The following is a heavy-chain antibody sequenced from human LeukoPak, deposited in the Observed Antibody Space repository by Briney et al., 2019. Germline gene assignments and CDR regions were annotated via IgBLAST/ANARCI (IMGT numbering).Heavy chain of an antibody. Sequence: GGSLRLSCAASGFIFNNYGLIWVRQAPGKGLERVSANDGGGTNYADFVKGRFTISRDNSKNTLFLQMNSLRAEDTALYYCAKGSSGYFVDLWGQGTLVTVYS. CDR1: GFIFNNYG. CDR2: NDGGGT. J-gene: IGHJ5*02. V-gene: IGHV3-23*01. D-gene: IGHD3-22*01. CDR3: AKGSSGYFVDL.